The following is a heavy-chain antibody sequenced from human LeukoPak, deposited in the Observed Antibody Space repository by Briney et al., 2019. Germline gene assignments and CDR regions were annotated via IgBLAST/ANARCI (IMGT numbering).Heavy chain of an antibody. D-gene: IGHD3-22*01. CDR2: IYSGGST. Sequence: GGSLRLSCAASGLTVSSNYMSWVRQAPGKGLEWVSVIYSGGSTYYADSVKGRFTISSDNSKNTLYLQMNSLRAEDTAVYYCARGDKWLTYYFDYWGQGTLVTVSS. CDR3: ARGDKWLTYYFDY. CDR1: GLTVSSNY. J-gene: IGHJ4*02. V-gene: IGHV3-53*01.